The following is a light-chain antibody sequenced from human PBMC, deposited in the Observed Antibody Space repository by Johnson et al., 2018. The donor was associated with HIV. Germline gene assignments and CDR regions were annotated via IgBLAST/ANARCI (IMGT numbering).Light chain of an antibody. J-gene: IGLJ1*01. V-gene: IGLV1-51*02. CDR3: ATWDSSLSVYV. CDR2: EDT. Sequence: QSVLTQPPSVSAAPGQKVSISCSGSSSNIGDNYVSWYQQVPGTAPKLLIYEDTKRPSGIPDRFSGSQSGTSATLVITGLQTGDEADYHCATWDSSLSVYVFGTGTKVTVL. CDR1: SSNIGDNY.